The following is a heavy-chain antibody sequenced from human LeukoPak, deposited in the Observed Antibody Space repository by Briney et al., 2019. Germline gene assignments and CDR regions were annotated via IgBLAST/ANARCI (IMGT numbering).Heavy chain of an antibody. Sequence: GGSLRLSCAASGFTFSSYWMSWVRQAPGKGLEWVANIKQDGSEKYYVDSVKGRFTISRDNAKNSLYLQMNSLRAEDTAVYYCASATRLGATTSDYWGQGSLVTVSS. J-gene: IGHJ4*02. CDR2: IKQDGSEK. D-gene: IGHD1-26*01. CDR1: GFTFSSYW. V-gene: IGHV3-7*01. CDR3: ASATRLGATTSDY.